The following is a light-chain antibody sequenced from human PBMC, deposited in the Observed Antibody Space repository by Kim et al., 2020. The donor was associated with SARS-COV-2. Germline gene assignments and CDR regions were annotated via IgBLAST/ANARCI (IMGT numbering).Light chain of an antibody. CDR3: QQYNNWPLYS. Sequence: GAPGERATLSCRASQSITNNLAWYQQKPGQAPRLLIYGASTRAPGIPARFSGSGSGTEFTLTISSLQSEDFTVYYCQQYNNWPLYSFGQGTKLEI. CDR1: QSITNN. CDR2: GAS. J-gene: IGKJ2*03. V-gene: IGKV3-15*01.